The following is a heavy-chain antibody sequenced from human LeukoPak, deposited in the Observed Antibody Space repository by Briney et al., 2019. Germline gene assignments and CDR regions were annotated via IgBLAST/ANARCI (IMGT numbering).Heavy chain of an antibody. CDR1: GGSFSGYY. V-gene: IGHV4-34*01. D-gene: IGHD3-9*01. J-gene: IGHJ4*02. Sequence: SETLSLTCAVYGGSFSGYYWSWIRQPPGKGLEWIGSIYHSGSTYYNPSLKSRVTISVDTSKNQFSLKLSSVTAADTAVYYCARDFDDILTGYSSNDYWGQGTLVTVSS. CDR3: ARDFDDILTGYSSNDY. CDR2: IYHSGST.